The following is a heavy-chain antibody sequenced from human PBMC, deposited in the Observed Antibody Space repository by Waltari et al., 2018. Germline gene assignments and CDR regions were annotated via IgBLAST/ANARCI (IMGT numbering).Heavy chain of an antibody. D-gene: IGHD2-15*01. V-gene: IGHV4-4*02. CDR2: VHGSGRT. Sequence: QLQESGPGLVKPSGTLSLICAVSGDSMSSNYWWCWVRETPGKGMECVGQVHGSGRTKSDPCLASRVTMSLATSAYHFDLRLTSATAADTALYFCARDRGRGLYLDTWGQGTLVTVSP. J-gene: IGHJ4*02. CDR1: GDSMSSNYW. CDR3: ARDRGRGLYLDT.